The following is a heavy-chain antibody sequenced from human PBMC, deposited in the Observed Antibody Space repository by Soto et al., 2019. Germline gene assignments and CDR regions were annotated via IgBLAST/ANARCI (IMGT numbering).Heavy chain of an antibody. V-gene: IGHV4-30-4*08. Sequence: PSETLSLTCTVSGGSISSGGYYWSWIRQHPGKGLEWIGYIYYSGSTYYNPSLKSRVIISVDTSKNHFSLKLSSVTAADTAVYYCARTYTNYVYGMDVWGQGTTVTVSS. CDR3: ARTYTNYVYGMDV. J-gene: IGHJ6*02. CDR1: GGSISSGGYY. D-gene: IGHD1-26*01. CDR2: IYYSGST.